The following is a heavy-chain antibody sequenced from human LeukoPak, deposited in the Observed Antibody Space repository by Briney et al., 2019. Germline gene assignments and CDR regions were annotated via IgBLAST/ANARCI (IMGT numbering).Heavy chain of an antibody. J-gene: IGHJ4*02. CDR2: IIPIFGTA. V-gene: IGHV1-69*13. Sequence: ASVTVSCKASVGTFSSYAISWVRQAPGQGLEWMGGIIPIFGTANYAQKFQGRVTITADESTSTAYMELNSLRSEDTAVYYCARDLPRLYSSGWYFDYWGQGTLVTVSS. D-gene: IGHD6-19*01. CDR1: VGTFSSYA. CDR3: ARDLPRLYSSGWYFDY.